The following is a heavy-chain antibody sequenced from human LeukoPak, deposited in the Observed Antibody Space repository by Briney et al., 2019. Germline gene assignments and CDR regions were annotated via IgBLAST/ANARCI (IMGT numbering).Heavy chain of an antibody. Sequence: SETLSLTCTVSGGSISSYYWSWIRQPPGKGLEWIGYIYYSGSTNYNPSLKSRVTISVDTSKNQFSLKLSSVTAADTAVYYCARSYYDYVWGSYRSHYFDYWGQGTLVTVSS. D-gene: IGHD3-16*02. V-gene: IGHV4-59*01. CDR1: GGSISSYY. J-gene: IGHJ4*02. CDR2: IYYSGST. CDR3: ARSYYDYVWGSYRSHYFDY.